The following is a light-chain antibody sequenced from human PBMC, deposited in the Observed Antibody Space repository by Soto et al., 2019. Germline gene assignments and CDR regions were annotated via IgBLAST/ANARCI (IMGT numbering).Light chain of an antibody. V-gene: IGKV3-20*01. CDR1: QSVSTSY. Sequence: EMGLTQYPCTLSFAPGEGATLSFRVSQSVSTSYLAWYQRRPGQAPRLLIYGASNRATGVPDRFSGSGSGTDFTLTISRLEPEDFAVYFCQQSVSSPFTFGPGTKVDI. J-gene: IGKJ3*01. CDR2: GAS. CDR3: QQSVSSPFT.